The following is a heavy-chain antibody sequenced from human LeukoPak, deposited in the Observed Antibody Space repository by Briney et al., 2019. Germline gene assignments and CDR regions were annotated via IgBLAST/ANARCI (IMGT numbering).Heavy chain of an antibody. D-gene: IGHD5-18*01. Sequence: PGGSLRLSCAASGFTFSSYEMNWVRQAPGKGLEWVSYISSSGSTIYYVDSVKGRFTISRDNAKNSLYLQMNSLRAEDTAVYYCARQRGYSYVYWGQGTLVTVSS. CDR1: GFTFSSYE. V-gene: IGHV3-48*03. J-gene: IGHJ4*02. CDR2: ISSSGSTI. CDR3: ARQRGYSYVY.